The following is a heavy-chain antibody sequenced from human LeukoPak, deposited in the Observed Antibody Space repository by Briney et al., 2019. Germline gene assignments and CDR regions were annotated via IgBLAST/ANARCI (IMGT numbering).Heavy chain of an antibody. V-gene: IGHV4-34*01. J-gene: IGHJ2*01. Sequence: SETLSLTCAVYGGSFSGYYWSWIRQPPGKGLEWIGEINHSGSTNYNPSLKSRVTISVDTSKNQFSLKLSSVTAADTAVYYCARDRSRYFDLWGRGTLVTVSS. CDR3: ARDRSRYFDL. CDR2: INHSGST. CDR1: GGSFSGYY.